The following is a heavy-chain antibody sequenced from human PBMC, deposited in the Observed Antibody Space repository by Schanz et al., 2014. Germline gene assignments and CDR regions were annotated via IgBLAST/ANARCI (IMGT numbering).Heavy chain of an antibody. CDR2: ILGLASTT. V-gene: IGHV3-23*01. CDR1: GFTFSSYA. CDR3: ARNRGSGGQNWYFDL. J-gene: IGHJ2*01. Sequence: EVQLLESGGGLVQPGGSLRLSCAASGFTFSSYAMSWVRQAPGKGLEWVSAILGLASTTYYADSVKGRFTMSRDNAKNSLFLQLNSLRADDTAVYYCARNRGSGGQNWYFDLWGRGTLXTVSS. D-gene: IGHD1-26*01.